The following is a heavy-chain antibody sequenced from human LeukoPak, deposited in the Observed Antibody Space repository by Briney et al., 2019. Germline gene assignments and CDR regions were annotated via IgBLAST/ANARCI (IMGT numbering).Heavy chain of an antibody. V-gene: IGHV4-61*02. D-gene: IGHD3-10*01. CDR1: SGVSGGSISSSTHY. J-gene: IGHJ3*01. CDR3: ARGGGLFDV. CDR2: IYRTGSS. Sequence: SQTLSLTCTVSGVSGGSISSSTHYYSWIRQTAGKGLEWIERIYRTGSSNYNPSLKSRVSMSVDTSKNQFSLKLNSVTAADTAVYYCARGGGLFDVWGQGTKVTVPS.